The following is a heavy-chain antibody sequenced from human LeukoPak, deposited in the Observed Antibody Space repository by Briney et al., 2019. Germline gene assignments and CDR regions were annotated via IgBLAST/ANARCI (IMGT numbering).Heavy chain of an antibody. J-gene: IGHJ5*02. Sequence: ASVKVSCKASGFMFTDYYIHWVRQAPGQGLEWMGGIIPIFGTANYAQKFQGRVTITTDESTSTAYMELSSLRSEDTAVYYCARDLTGSGSVWFDPWGQGTLVTVSS. CDR1: GFMFTDYY. CDR3: ARDLTGSGSVWFDP. CDR2: IIPIFGTA. D-gene: IGHD1-26*01. V-gene: IGHV1-69*05.